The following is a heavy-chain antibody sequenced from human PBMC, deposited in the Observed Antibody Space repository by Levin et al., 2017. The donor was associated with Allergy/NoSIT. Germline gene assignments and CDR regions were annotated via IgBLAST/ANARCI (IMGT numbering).Heavy chain of an antibody. Sequence: PGGSLRLSCAVYGGSFSGYYWSWIRQPPGKGLEWIGEINHSGSTNYNPSLKSRVTISVDTSKNQFSLKLSSVTAADTAVYYCARGRRRYDYSNYQPYYYYYGMDVWGQGTTVTVSS. J-gene: IGHJ6*02. CDR2: INHSGST. D-gene: IGHD4-11*01. V-gene: IGHV4-34*01. CDR1: GGSFSGYY. CDR3: ARGRRRYDYSNYQPYYYYYGMDV.